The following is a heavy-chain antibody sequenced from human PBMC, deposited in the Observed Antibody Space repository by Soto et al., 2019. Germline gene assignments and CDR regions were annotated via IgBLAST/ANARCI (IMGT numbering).Heavy chain of an antibody. V-gene: IGHV3-23*01. J-gene: IGHJ6*03. D-gene: IGHD4-17*01. CDR1: GFTFSSYA. Sequence: PGGSLRLSCAASGFTFSSYAMSWVRQAPGKGLEWVSAISGSGGSTYYADSVKGRFTISRDNSKNTLYLQMNSLRAEDTAVYYCATTRTNYGVPYYMGVWGKGTTVTVSS. CDR3: ATTRTNYGVPYYMGV. CDR2: ISGSGGST.